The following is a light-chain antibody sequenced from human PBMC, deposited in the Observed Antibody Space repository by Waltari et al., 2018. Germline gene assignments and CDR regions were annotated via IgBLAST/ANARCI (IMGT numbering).Light chain of an antibody. J-gene: IGLJ1*01. CDR2: DVS. V-gene: IGLV2-14*01. Sequence: QSALTKPASVSGSPGQSITISCTGTSSDVGGSNYVSWYQQHPGKAPELLIYDVSERPSGFSNRFSGSKSGNTASLTISVVQAEDESDYYCSSYAGNNTYVFGPGTKVTVL. CDR3: SSYAGNNTYV. CDR1: SSDVGGSNY.